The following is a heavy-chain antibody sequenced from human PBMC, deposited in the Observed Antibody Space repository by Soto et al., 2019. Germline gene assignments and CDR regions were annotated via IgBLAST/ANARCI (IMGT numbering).Heavy chain of an antibody. J-gene: IGHJ6*02. V-gene: IGHV1-2*04. CDR1: GYTFTGYY. D-gene: IGHD3-3*01. Sequence: ASVKVSCKASGYTFTGYYMHWLRQAPGQGLEWMGWINPNSGGTNYAQKFQGWVTMTRDTSISTAYMELSRLRSDDTAVYYCARVPITIFGVVPPTDYGMDVWGQGTTVTVSS. CDR3: ARVPITIFGVVPPTDYGMDV. CDR2: INPNSGGT.